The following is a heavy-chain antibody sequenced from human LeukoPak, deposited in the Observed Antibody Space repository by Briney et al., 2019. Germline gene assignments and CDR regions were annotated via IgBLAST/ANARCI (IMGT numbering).Heavy chain of an antibody. D-gene: IGHD6-13*01. CDR2: IYSGDSNT. Sequence: HGESLKISCKGSGYSFSNYWIGCVRQMPGKGLEWMGIIYSGDSNTRYSPSIQGQVTISADKSISTAYLQWGSLKASDTAMYYCARGLTAAGRVDYWGQGTPVTVSS. CDR1: GYSFSNYW. J-gene: IGHJ4*02. CDR3: ARGLTAAGRVDY. V-gene: IGHV5-51*01.